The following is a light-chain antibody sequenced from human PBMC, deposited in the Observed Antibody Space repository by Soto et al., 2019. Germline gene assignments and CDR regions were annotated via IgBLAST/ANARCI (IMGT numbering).Light chain of an antibody. CDR2: DAS. CDR1: QSVSSN. J-gene: IGKJ1*01. CDR3: QQYNNWWT. Sequence: EIVMTQSPATLSLSPGERATLSCRASQSVSSNLAWYQQKPGQAPRLLIYDASTRATGIPARFSGSGSGTEFTLAISSLQSKDFAVYYCQQYNNWWTFAQGTKVEIK. V-gene: IGKV3-15*01.